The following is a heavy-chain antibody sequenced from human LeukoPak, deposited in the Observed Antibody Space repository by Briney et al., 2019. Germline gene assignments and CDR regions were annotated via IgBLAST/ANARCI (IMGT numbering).Heavy chain of an antibody. D-gene: IGHD6-19*01. CDR1: GGTFSSYA. Sequence: GASVKVSCKASGGTFSSYAISWVRQAPGQGLEWMGGIIPIFGTANYAQKLQGRVTMTTDTSTSTAYMELRSLRSDDTAVYYCARLEADQWLVRFNWFDPWGQGTLVTVSS. J-gene: IGHJ5*02. CDR3: ARLEADQWLVRFNWFDP. V-gene: IGHV1-69*05. CDR2: IIPIFGTA.